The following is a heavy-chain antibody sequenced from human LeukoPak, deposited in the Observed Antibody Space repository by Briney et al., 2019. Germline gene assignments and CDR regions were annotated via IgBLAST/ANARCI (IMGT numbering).Heavy chain of an antibody. CDR3: ARSRTGDYRAFDI. D-gene: IGHD4-17*01. CDR2: ISSSGSTI. Sequence: GGSLRLSCAASGFTFSSYAMSWVRQAPGKGLEWVSYISSSGSTIYYADSVKGRFTISRDNAKNSLYLQMNSLRAEDTAVYYCARSRTGDYRAFDIWGQGTMVTVSS. CDR1: GFTFSSYA. V-gene: IGHV3-48*04. J-gene: IGHJ3*02.